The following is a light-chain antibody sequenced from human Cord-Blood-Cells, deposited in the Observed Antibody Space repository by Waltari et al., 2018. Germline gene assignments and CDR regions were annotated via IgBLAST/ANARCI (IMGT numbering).Light chain of an antibody. Sequence: QSALPHPASVSGSPGQSATISSPGPSSDVGGYNYVLWYQQHPGQAPKLMIYDVSNRPSGVSNRFSGSKSGNTASLTISGLQAEDEADYYCSSYTSSSTLYVFGTGTKVTVL. J-gene: IGLJ1*01. CDR1: SSDVGGYNY. CDR2: DVS. V-gene: IGLV2-14*01. CDR3: SSYTSSSTLYV.